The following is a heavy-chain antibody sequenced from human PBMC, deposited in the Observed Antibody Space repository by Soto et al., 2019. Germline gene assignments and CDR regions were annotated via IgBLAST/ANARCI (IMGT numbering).Heavy chain of an antibody. J-gene: IGHJ3*01. CDR2: ISGSGGST. Sequence: GGSLRLSCAASGFTFSSYAMSWVRQAPGKGLEWVSAISGSGGSTYYADSVKGRFTISRDNSKNTLYLQMNSLRAEDTAVYYCAREEGYCDGGRCFRSAFDVWGQGTVVTVS. V-gene: IGHV3-23*01. CDR1: GFTFSSYA. CDR3: AREEGYCDGGRCFRSAFDV. D-gene: IGHD2-21*01.